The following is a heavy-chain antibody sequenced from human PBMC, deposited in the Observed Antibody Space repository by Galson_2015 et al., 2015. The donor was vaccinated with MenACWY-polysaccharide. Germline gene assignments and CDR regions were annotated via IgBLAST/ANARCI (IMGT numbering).Heavy chain of an antibody. CDR2: IYYSGST. D-gene: IGHD1-26*01. CDR3: AKHHGGSYWVTRDY. J-gene: IGHJ4*02. Sequence: ETLSLTCTVSGGSISSSSYYWGWIRQPPGKGLEWIGSIYYSGSTYYNPSLKSRVTISVDTSKNQFSLKLSSVTAADTAVYYCAKHHGGSYWVTRDYWGQGTLVTVSS. V-gene: IGHV4-39*01. CDR1: GGSISSSSYY.